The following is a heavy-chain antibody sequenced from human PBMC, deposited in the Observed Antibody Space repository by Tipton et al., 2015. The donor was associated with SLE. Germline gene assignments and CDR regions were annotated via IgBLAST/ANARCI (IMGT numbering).Heavy chain of an antibody. V-gene: IGHV4-38-2*02. D-gene: IGHD5-12*01. J-gene: IGHJ3*01. CDR1: GGSIKNHY. Sequence: TLSLTCIVSGGSIKNHYWSWIRQAPGGGLEWIGSISHTGNTYYNPSLKSRLTISLDTSRNQISLELTSVTAAETAMYFCARETGSGPAALWGQGTMVTVSS. CDR3: ARETGSGPAAL. CDR2: ISHTGNT.